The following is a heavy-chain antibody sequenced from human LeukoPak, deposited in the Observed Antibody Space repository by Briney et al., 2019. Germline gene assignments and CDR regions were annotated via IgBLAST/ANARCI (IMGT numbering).Heavy chain of an antibody. CDR1: GGSISSNY. CDR2: IYSSGTT. Sequence: KPSETLSLTCIVSGGSISSNYWSWIRQPAGKGLEWIGRIYSSGTTTYIPSLKSRVTMSGDTSKNQLSLRLTSVTAADTAVYYCARIHRRADSNYEDCYFDLWGRGTLVTVSS. J-gene: IGHJ2*01. CDR3: ARIHRRADSNYEDCYFDL. V-gene: IGHV4-4*07. D-gene: IGHD3-22*01.